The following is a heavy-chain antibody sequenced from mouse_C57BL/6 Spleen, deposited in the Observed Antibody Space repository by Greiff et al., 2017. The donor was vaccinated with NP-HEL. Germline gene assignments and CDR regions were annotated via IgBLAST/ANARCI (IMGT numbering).Heavy chain of an antibody. CDR2: IHPSDSDT. V-gene: IGHV1-74*01. Sequence: QVQLQQPGAELVKPGASVKVSCKASGYTFTSYWMHWVKQRPGQGLEWIGRIHPSDSDTNYNQKFKGKATLTVDNSSSTAYMQLSSLTSEDSAVYYCAIYLYYDYDGFAYWGQGTLVTVSA. CDR3: AIYLYYDYDGFAY. D-gene: IGHD2-4*01. J-gene: IGHJ3*01. CDR1: GYTFTSYW.